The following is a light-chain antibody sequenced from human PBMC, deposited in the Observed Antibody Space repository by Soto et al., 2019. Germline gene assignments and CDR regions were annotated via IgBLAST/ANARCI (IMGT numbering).Light chain of an antibody. Sequence: EIVLTQSPGTLSLSPGERATLSCRASQNISSSYLAWYQQKPGQAPRLLIYDASNRATGIPARFSGSGSGTDFPLTISSLEPEHFAVYYCQQRSNWPWTFGQGTKVDIQ. J-gene: IGKJ1*01. V-gene: IGKV3-11*01. CDR2: DAS. CDR1: QNISSSY. CDR3: QQRSNWPWT.